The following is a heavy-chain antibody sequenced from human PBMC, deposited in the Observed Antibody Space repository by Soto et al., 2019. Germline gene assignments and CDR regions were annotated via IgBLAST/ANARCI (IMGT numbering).Heavy chain of an antibody. D-gene: IGHD3-22*01. V-gene: IGHV4-4*02. CDR2: INHSGST. Sequence: PSETLSLTCGVSSGSISSRNWWSWVRQPPGKGLEWIGEINHSGSTNYNPSLKSRVTISLDTSKNQFSLKLSSVTAADTAVYYCARGDAGGYSNLYYYYYMDIWGKGTPVTVSS. CDR1: SGSISSRNW. J-gene: IGHJ6*03. CDR3: ARGDAGGYSNLYYYYYMDI.